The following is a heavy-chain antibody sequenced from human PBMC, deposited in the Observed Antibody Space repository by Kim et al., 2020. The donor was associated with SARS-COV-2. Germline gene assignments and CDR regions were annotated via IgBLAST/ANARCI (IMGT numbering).Heavy chain of an antibody. CDR1: GYTFTSYY. CDR2: INPSGGST. V-gene: IGHV1-46*01. J-gene: IGHJ4*02. D-gene: IGHD1-26*01. CDR3: ATVGQVGAIDY. Sequence: ASVKVSCKASGYTFTSYYMHWVRQAPGQGLEWMGIINPSGGSTSYAQKFQGRVTMTRDTSTSTVYMELSSLRSEDTAVYYCATVGQVGAIDYWGQGTLVTVSS.